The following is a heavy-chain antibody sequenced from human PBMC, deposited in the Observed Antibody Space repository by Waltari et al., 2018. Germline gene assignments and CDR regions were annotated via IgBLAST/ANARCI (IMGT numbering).Heavy chain of an antibody. CDR2: LHYIGDT. V-gene: IGHV4-39*07. D-gene: IGHD6-19*01. J-gene: IGHJ3*02. Sequence: QLQLQESGPGLVEPSETLSLTFTASGDSISNNNYYCGWIRQPQGTGLEWIGSLHYIGDTYYSSSLKSRVIISVDTSNNQFSLRLTSVTAADTAIYFCARNQRGWFDAFDIWGQGTAVTVSS. CDR3: ARNQRGWFDAFDI. CDR1: GDSISNNNYY.